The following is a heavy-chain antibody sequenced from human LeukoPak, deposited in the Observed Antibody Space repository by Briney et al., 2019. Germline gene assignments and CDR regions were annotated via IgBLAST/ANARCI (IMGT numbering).Heavy chain of an antibody. CDR1: GFTFSTSG. J-gene: IGHJ4*02. CDR3: APTGTTGFGYFDD. D-gene: IGHD1-1*01. V-gene: IGHV3-30*02. CDR2: IQYDGSNK. Sequence: GGSLRLSCAASGFTFSTSGMRWVRQAPGKGLEWVAFIQYDGSNKYSADSVKGRFTISRDNSKNTLYLQMNSLRAEDTAVYYCAPTGTTGFGYFDDWGQGTLVTVSS.